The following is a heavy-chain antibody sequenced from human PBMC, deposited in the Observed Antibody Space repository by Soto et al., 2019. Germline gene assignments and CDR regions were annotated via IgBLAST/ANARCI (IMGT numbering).Heavy chain of an antibody. CDR1: GASISGFY. Sequence: SETLSLTCTVSGASISGFYWSWIRKSAGKGLEWIGRIYATGTTDYNPSLKSRVMMSVDTSKKQFSLKLRSVTAADTAVYYRVRDGTKTLRDRFDPWGQGISVTVSS. CDR2: IYATGTT. D-gene: IGHD1-1*01. CDR3: VRDGTKTLRDRFDP. V-gene: IGHV4-4*07. J-gene: IGHJ5*02.